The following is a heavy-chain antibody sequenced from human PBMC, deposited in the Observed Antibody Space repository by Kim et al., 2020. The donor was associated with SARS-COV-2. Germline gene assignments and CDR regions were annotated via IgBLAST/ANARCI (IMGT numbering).Heavy chain of an antibody. CDR3: ARWASGYNP. CDR2: ISSIDHVT. V-gene: IGHV3-11*01. Sequence: GGSLRLSCAASGFTFSDNYMSWIRQAPGKGLQWLSSISSIDHVTFYSDSVQGRFTISRDNGKNSLYLQMNNLTDEDTAIYYCARWASGYNPWGQGTLVTVSS. CDR1: GFTFSDNY. D-gene: IGHD3-22*01. J-gene: IGHJ5*02.